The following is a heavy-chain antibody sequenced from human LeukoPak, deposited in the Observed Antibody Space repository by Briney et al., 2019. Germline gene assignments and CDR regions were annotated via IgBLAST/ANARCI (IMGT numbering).Heavy chain of an antibody. V-gene: IGHV4-39*07. CDR1: GGSISSYY. CDR3: ARWSIAARDAFDI. Sequence: PSETLSLTCTVSGGSISSYYWSWIRQPPGKGLEWIGSIYYSGSTYYNPSLKSRVAISVDTSKNQFSLKLSSVTAADTAVYYCARWSIAARDAFDIWGQGTMVTVSS. D-gene: IGHD6-6*01. CDR2: IYYSGST. J-gene: IGHJ3*02.